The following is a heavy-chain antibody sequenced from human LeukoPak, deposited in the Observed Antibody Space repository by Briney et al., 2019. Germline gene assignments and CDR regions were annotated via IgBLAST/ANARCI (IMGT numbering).Heavy chain of an antibody. D-gene: IGHD4-17*01. CDR3: ARDYADYVGYFFFDY. J-gene: IGHJ4*02. CDR1: GFTFSSYA. Sequence: GGSLRLSCAASGFTFSSYAMSWVRQAPGKGLEWVSAISGSGGSTYYADSVKGRFTISRDNSQNTLYLQMNSLRAEDTAVYYCARDYADYVGYFFFDYWGQGTLVTVSS. V-gene: IGHV3-23*01. CDR2: ISGSGGST.